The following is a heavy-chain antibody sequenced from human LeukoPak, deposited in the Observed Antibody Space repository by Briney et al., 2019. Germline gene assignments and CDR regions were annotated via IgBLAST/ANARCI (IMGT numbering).Heavy chain of an antibody. Sequence: ASVKVSCKASGYSFTSYYMHWVRQAPGQGLEWMGLINPSGSSTTYAQKFQGRVTMTRDMFTSTDYMELTSLTSDDTAVYYCARGNFALYFDYWGQGTLVTVSS. D-gene: IGHD1-1*01. CDR3: ARGNFALYFDY. CDR1: GYSFTSYY. V-gene: IGHV1-46*01. CDR2: INPSGSST. J-gene: IGHJ4*02.